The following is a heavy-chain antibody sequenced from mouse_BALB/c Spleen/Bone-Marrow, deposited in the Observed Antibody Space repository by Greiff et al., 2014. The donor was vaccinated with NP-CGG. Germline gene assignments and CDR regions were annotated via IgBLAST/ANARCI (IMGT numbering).Heavy chain of an antibody. V-gene: IGHV5-12-2*01. CDR1: GFTFSSYT. Sequence: VQLQQSGGGLVQPGGSLKLSCAASGFTFSSYTMSWVRQTPEKRLEWVAYISNGGGSTYYPDTVKGRFTISRDNAKNTLYLQVSSLKSEDTAMYYCARHGGSRGYYFDYWGQGTTPTVSS. CDR2: ISNGGGST. J-gene: IGHJ2*01. CDR3: ARHGGSRGYYFDY. D-gene: IGHD1-1*01.